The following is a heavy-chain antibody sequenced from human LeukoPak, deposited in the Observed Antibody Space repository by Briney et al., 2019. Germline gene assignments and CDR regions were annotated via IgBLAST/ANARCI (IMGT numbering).Heavy chain of an antibody. CDR1: GFTFSSYA. J-gene: IGHJ6*02. CDR2: ISYDGSNK. D-gene: IGHD3-22*01. CDR3: ARGTGPAGSSGYYYYYYGMDV. V-gene: IGHV3-30-3*01. Sequence: GGSLRLSCAASGFTFSSYAMHWVRQAPGKGLEWVAGISYDGSNKYYADSVKGRFTISRDNSKNTLYLQMNSLGAEDTAVYYCARGTGPAGSSGYYYYYYGMDVWGQGTTVTVSS.